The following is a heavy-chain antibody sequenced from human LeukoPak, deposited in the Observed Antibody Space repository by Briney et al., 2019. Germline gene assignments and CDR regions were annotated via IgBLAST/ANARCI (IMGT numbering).Heavy chain of an antibody. CDR3: ARQVGATLRYFHL. J-gene: IGHJ1*01. CDR1: NYSISDGYY. D-gene: IGHD1-26*01. Sequence: SETLSLTCTVSNYSISDGYYWAWVRQTPGKGLEWIGGVFRSGNTYYNPSLRGRISISVDTSRNQFSLKLHSVTVADAAVYYCARQVGATLRYFHLWGQGTLVTVSS. CDR2: VFRSGNT. V-gene: IGHV4-38-2*02.